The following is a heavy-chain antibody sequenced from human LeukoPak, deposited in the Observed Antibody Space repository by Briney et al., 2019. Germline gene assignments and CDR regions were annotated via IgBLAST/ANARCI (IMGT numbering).Heavy chain of an antibody. CDR1: GFTFSSYA. CDR3: AKAEGSGNQPFDY. J-gene: IGHJ4*02. CDR2: ISGGGGTT. V-gene: IGHV3-23*01. Sequence: GGSLRLSCAASGFTFSSYAMSWVRQAPGKGLEWVSAISGGGGTTYYADSVKGRFTISRDNSKNTLYLQMNSLRVGDTAVYSCAKAEGSGNQPFDYWGQGTLVTVSS. D-gene: IGHD3-10*01.